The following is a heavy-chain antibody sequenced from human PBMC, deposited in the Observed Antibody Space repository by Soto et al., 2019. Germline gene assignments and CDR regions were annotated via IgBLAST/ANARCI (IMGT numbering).Heavy chain of an antibody. Sequence: PSETLSLTCTVSGGSISPYYWSLIRQPAGKGLEWIGRIYPSGRTNYSPSLKSRLTMSVDTSKNHFSLKLSSVTAADTAVYYCARSGNSGHSPHHSWGQGTLVT. J-gene: IGHJ4*02. CDR1: GGSISPYY. CDR2: IYPSGRT. V-gene: IGHV4-4*07. D-gene: IGHD5-12*01. CDR3: ARSGNSGHSPHHS.